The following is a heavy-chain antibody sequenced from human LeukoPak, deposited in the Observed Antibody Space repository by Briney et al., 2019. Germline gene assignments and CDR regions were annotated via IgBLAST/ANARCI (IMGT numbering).Heavy chain of an antibody. J-gene: IGHJ4*02. Sequence: GESLKISCKGSGYSFTSYWIGWVRQMPGKGLEWMGIIYPGDSDTRYSPSFQGQVTISADKSISTAYLQWSSLKASDTAMYYCARLPLAYYDILTGYYNGNDFFDYWGQGTLVTDCS. CDR3: ARLPLAYYDILTGYYNGNDFFDY. CDR2: IYPGDSDT. CDR1: GYSFTSYW. D-gene: IGHD3-9*01. V-gene: IGHV5-51*03.